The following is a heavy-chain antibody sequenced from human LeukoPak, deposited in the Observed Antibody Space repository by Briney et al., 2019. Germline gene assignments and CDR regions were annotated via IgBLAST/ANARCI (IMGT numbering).Heavy chain of an antibody. J-gene: IGHJ4*02. CDR2: INPNSGGT. CDR1: GYTCTSYY. D-gene: IGHD6-13*01. V-gene: IGHV1-2*02. CDR3: ASSHKGAAVEDY. Sequence: ASVKVSCKASGYTCTSYYMHWVRQAPGQGLEWMGWINPNSGGTNYAQKFQGRVTMTRDTSISTAYMELSRLRSDDTAVYYCASSHKGAAVEDYWGQGTLVTVSS.